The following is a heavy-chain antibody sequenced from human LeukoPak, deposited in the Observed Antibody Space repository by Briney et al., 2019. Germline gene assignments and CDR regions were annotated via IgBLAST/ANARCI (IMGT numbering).Heavy chain of an antibody. D-gene: IGHD6-6*01. CDR1: GGSISSSNW. CDR3: ARGQKSTFIAARRDYFDY. Sequence: SETLSLTCAVSGGSISSSNWWSWVRQPPGKGLEWIGEIYHSGSTNYNPSLKSRVTISVDTSKNQFSLKLSSVTAADTAVYYCARGQKSTFIAARRDYFDYWGQGTLVTVSS. V-gene: IGHV4-4*02. J-gene: IGHJ4*02. CDR2: IYHSGST.